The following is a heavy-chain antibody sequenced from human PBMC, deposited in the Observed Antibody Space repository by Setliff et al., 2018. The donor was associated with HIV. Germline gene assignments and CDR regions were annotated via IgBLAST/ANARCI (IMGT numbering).Heavy chain of an antibody. Sequence: SETLSLTCNVSGGSIRSSSYYWGWIRQPPGKGLEWIGYIYYSGSTNYNPSLKSRVTISIDTSKNQFSLKLSSVTAADTAVYYCARSVDTTLVPAYYFDYWGQGTLVTVSS. CDR3: ARSVDTTLVPAYYFDY. CDR2: IYYSGST. D-gene: IGHD5-18*01. CDR1: GGSIRSSSYY. V-gene: IGHV4-61*05. J-gene: IGHJ4*02.